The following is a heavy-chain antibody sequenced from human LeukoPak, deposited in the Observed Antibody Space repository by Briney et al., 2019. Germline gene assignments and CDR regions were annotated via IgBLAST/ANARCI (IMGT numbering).Heavy chain of an antibody. V-gene: IGHV4-59*01. CDR2: IYYSGST. D-gene: IGHD1-14*01. Sequence: PSETLSLSCTVSGGSISSYYWSWIRQPPGKGLEWIGYIYYSGSTNYNPSLKSRVTISVDTSKNQFSLKLSSVTAADTAVYYCARSLAGPHWFDPWGQGTLVTVSS. J-gene: IGHJ5*02. CDR1: GGSISSYY. CDR3: ARSLAGPHWFDP.